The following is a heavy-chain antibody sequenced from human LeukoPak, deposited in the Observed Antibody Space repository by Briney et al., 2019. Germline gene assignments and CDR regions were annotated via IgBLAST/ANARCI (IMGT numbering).Heavy chain of an antibody. CDR3: ARFGYSYGVYFDY. Sequence: SETLSLTCTVSGGSISTSNYYWGWIRQPPGKGLEWIGNIFYSGSTYYSPSLKSRVTISLDTSRNQFSLKLTSVTAADTAVYYCARFGYSYGVYFDYWGQGTLVTVSS. D-gene: IGHD5-18*01. CDR1: GGSISTSNYY. V-gene: IGHV4-39*07. CDR2: IFYSGST. J-gene: IGHJ4*02.